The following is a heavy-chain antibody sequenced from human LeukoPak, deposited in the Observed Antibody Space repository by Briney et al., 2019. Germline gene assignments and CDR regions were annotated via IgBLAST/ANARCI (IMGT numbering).Heavy chain of an antibody. CDR3: ARSHYYYYMDV. J-gene: IGHJ6*03. CDR1: GFTFNDYA. CDR2: INWNSGSI. V-gene: IGHV3-9*01. D-gene: IGHD5-24*01. Sequence: GGSLRLSCAASGFTFNDYAMHWVRQAPGKGLEWVSGINWNSGSIGYADSVKGRFTISRDNAKNSLYLQMNSLRAEDTALYYCARSHYYYYMDVWGKGTTVTVSS.